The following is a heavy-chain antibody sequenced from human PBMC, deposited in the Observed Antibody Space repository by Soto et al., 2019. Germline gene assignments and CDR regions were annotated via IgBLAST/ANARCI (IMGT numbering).Heavy chain of an antibody. J-gene: IGHJ4*02. CDR2: ISSSSIYI. CDR3: ARDQPGYSYGYGLGY. V-gene: IGHV3-21*01. Sequence: GGALRLSCAASGFTFSGYSMNWGRQAPGKGLEWVSSISSSSIYIYYADSVKGRFTISRDNAKNSLYLQMNSLRAEDTAVYYCARDQPGYSYGYGLGYWGQGTLVTVSS. D-gene: IGHD5-18*01. CDR1: GFTFSGYS.